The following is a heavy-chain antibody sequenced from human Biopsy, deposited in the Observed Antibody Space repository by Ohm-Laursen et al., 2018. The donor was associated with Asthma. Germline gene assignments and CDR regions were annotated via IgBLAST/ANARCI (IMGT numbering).Heavy chain of an antibody. CDR2: ISSLSRYK. J-gene: IGHJ4*01. CDR1: GFTFSSYA. Sequence: SLRLSCAASGFTFSSYAMSWVRQAPGKGLEWVSSISSLSRYKYYSDSLRGRVTISRDNAKSSLHLQMSGLRAEDTAVYFCARDFTIGSGSPFHFWGPGTLVTVSS. D-gene: IGHD3-10*01. V-gene: IGHV3-21*01. CDR3: ARDFTIGSGSPFHF.